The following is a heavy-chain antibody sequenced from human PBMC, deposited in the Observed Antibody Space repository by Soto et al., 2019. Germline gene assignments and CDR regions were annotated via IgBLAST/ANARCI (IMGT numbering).Heavy chain of an antibody. CDR2: IWYDGSNK. Sequence: PGGSLRLSCAASGFTFSSYGMHWVRQAPGKGLEWVAVIWYDGSNKYYADSVKGRFTISRDNSKNTLYLQMNSLRAEDTAVYYCARTYCSSTSCYNYYGMDVWGQGPTVTV. D-gene: IGHD2-2*02. CDR1: GFTFSSYG. CDR3: ARTYCSSTSCYNYYGMDV. J-gene: IGHJ6*02. V-gene: IGHV3-33*01.